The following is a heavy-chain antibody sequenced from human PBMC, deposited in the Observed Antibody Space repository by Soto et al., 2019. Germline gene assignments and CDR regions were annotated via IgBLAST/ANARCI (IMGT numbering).Heavy chain of an antibody. Sequence: GGSLRLSCTASGFTFGDYAMSWVRQAPGKGLEWVGFIRSKAYGETTEYAASVKGRFTISRDDSKSIAYLQMNSLKTEDTAVYYCAGEGYSSSWYGYYYYGMDVWGQGTTVTVSS. J-gene: IGHJ6*02. CDR2: IRSKAYGETT. D-gene: IGHD6-13*01. CDR1: GFTFGDYA. V-gene: IGHV3-49*04. CDR3: AGEGYSSSWYGYYYYGMDV.